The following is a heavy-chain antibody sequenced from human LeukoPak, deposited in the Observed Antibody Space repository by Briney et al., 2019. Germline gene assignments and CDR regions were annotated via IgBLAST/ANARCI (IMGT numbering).Heavy chain of an antibody. CDR3: TRGDY. J-gene: IGHJ4*02. V-gene: IGHV1-2*02. Sequence: ASVKVSCKASGYTFTGYYMHWVRQAPGQGLEWMGWINPNSGGTNYAQKFQGRVTMTRDTSISTAFMELSSLKSEDTAIYYCTRGDYWGQGTPVTVSS. CDR2: INPNSGGT. CDR1: GYTFTGYY.